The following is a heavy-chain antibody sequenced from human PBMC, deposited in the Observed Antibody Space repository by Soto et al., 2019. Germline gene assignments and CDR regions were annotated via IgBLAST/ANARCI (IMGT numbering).Heavy chain of an antibody. CDR3: ARAPRGNYGYPSYFDS. CDR2: IYHSGST. Sequence: PSETLSLTCAVSGGSISSSNWWSGVRQPPGKGLEWIGEIYHSGSTNYNPSLKSRVTISVDTSKNQFSLKLSSVTAADTAVYYCARAPRGNYGYPSYFDSWGQGTLVTVSS. CDR1: GGSISSSNW. D-gene: IGHD3-10*01. J-gene: IGHJ4*02. V-gene: IGHV4-4*02.